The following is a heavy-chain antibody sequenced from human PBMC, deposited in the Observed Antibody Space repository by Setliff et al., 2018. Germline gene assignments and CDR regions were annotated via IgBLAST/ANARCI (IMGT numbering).Heavy chain of an antibody. D-gene: IGHD3-16*02. Sequence: LSLTCIVSGGSISSSSYYWGWIRQPPGKGLEWIGSIDYSGTIYYNPSLKGRVTISVDTSKNQVSLKLSSVTAADTAVYYCARSGDYIWGSYRPYYFDHWGQGTLVTVSS. V-gene: IGHV4-39*07. CDR3: ARSGDYIWGSYRPYYFDH. CDR1: GGSISSSSYY. J-gene: IGHJ4*02. CDR2: IDYSGTI.